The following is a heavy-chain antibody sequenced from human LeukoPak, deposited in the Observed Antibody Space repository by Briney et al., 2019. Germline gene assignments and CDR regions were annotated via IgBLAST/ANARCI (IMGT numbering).Heavy chain of an antibody. Sequence: ASVKVSCKASGYTFTAYYIHWVRQAPGQGLEWMGWMNPNSGGTNYAQKFQGRVTMTRDTSITTAYMELSRLRPDDTAVYYCAREGVGATKRYYFDYWGQGTLVTVSS. CDR2: MNPNSGGT. CDR1: GYTFTAYY. CDR3: AREGVGATKRYYFDY. J-gene: IGHJ4*02. D-gene: IGHD1-26*01. V-gene: IGHV1-2*02.